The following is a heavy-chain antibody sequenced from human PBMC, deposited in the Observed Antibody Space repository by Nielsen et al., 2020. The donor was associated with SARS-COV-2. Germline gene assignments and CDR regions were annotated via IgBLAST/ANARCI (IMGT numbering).Heavy chain of an antibody. V-gene: IGHV3-43*01. Sequence: GGSLRLSCAASGFTFDDYTMHWVRQAPGKGLEWVSLISWDGDSTYYADSVKGRFTISRDNSKDTLYLQMNSLRAEDTAVYYCASYYGGANQHWGQGTLVTVSS. CDR2: ISWDGDST. CDR1: GFTFDDYT. CDR3: ASYYGGANQH. J-gene: IGHJ1*01. D-gene: IGHD4-23*01.